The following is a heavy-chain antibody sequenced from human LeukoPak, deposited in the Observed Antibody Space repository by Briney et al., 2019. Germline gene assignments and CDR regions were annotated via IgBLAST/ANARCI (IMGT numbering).Heavy chain of an antibody. CDR1: GYTFTGYY. J-gene: IGHJ6*04. V-gene: IGHV7-4-1*02. CDR3: ASQKGCSGGSCYRGMMDV. CDR2: INTNTGNP. Sequence: ASVKVSCKASGYTFTGYYMHWVRQAPGQGLEWMGWINTNTGNPTYAQGFTGRFVFSLDTSVSTAYLQISSLKAEDTAVYYCASQKGCSGGSCYRGMMDVWGKGTTVTVSS. D-gene: IGHD2-15*01.